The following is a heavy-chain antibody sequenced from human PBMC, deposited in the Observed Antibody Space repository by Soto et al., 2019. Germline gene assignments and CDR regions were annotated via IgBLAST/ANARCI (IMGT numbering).Heavy chain of an antibody. V-gene: IGHV5-10-1*01. Sequence: RGESLKISCKGSGYSFTSYWISWVRQMPGKGLEWMGRIDPSDSYTNYSPSFQGHVTISADKSISTAYLQWSSLKASDTAMYYCARLSGRGYSYAPADYWGQGTLVTVSS. J-gene: IGHJ4*02. D-gene: IGHD5-18*01. CDR3: ARLSGRGYSYAPADY. CDR1: GYSFTSYW. CDR2: IDPSDSYT.